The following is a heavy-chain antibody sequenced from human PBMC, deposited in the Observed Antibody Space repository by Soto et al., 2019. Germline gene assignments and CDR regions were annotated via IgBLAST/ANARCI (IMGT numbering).Heavy chain of an antibody. V-gene: IGHV1-69*13. CDR3: ARQYCSSTSCYLAYYYYGMDV. D-gene: IGHD2-2*01. CDR1: GGTFSSYA. CDR2: IIPIFGTA. Sequence: GASVKVSCKASGGTFSSYAISWVRQAPGQGLEWMGGIIPIFGTANYAQKFQGRVTITADESTSTAYMELSSLRSEDTAVYYCARQYCSSTSCYLAYYYYGMDVWGQGTMVTVSS. J-gene: IGHJ6*02.